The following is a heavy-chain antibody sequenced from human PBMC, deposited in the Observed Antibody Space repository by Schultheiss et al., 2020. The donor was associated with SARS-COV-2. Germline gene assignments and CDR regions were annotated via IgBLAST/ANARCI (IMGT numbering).Heavy chain of an antibody. CDR1: GYTFTSYD. Sequence: ASVKVSCKASGYTFTSYDINWVRQATGQGLEWMGWMNPNSGNTGYAQKFQGRVTMTRDTSISTAYMELSRLRSDDTAVYYCARDSPDDFWSGYYTGYYYYYMDVWGKGTTVTVSS. CDR3: ARDSPDDFWSGYYTGYYYYYMDV. D-gene: IGHD3-3*01. V-gene: IGHV1-8*01. CDR2: MNPNSGNT. J-gene: IGHJ6*03.